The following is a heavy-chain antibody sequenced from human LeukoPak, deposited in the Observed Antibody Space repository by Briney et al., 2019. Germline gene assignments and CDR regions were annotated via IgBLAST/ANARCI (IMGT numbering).Heavy chain of an antibody. CDR1: GYTFTSYD. D-gene: IGHD1-26*01. Sequence: ASVKVSCKASGYTFTSYDINWVRQATGQGLEWMGRMNPNSGNTGYAQKFQGRVTITRNTSISTAYMELSSLRSEDTAVYYCARRRVGATRRSYYYYYIDLWGKGITVTVSS. J-gene: IGHJ6*03. CDR3: ARRRVGATRRSYYYYYIDL. V-gene: IGHV1-8*03. CDR2: MNPNSGNT.